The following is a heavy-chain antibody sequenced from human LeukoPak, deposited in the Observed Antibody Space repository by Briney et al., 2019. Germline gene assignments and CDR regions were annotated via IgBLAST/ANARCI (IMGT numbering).Heavy chain of an antibody. J-gene: IGHJ5*02. CDR3: VLAARPGGWFDP. V-gene: IGHV3-33*01. CDR1: GFTFSSYG. D-gene: IGHD6-6*01. CDR2: IWYDGSNK. Sequence: PGRSLRLSCAASGFTFSSYGMHWVRQAQGKGLEWVAVIWYDGSNKYYADSVKGRFTISRDNSKNTLYLQMNSLRAEDTAVYYCVLAARPGGWFDPWGQGTLVTVSS.